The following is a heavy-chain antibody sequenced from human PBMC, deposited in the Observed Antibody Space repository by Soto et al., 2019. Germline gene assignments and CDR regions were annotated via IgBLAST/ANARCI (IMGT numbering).Heavy chain of an antibody. V-gene: IGHV1-2*04. J-gene: IGHJ5*02. Sequence: GASVKVSCKASGYTFTGYYMHWVRQAPGQGLEWMGWINPNSGGTNYAQKFQGWVTMTRDTSISTAYMELSRLRSDDTAVYYCARARSPVNWSDPWGQGTLVTVSS. CDR1: GYTFTGYY. CDR3: ARARSPVNWSDP. CDR2: INPNSGGT.